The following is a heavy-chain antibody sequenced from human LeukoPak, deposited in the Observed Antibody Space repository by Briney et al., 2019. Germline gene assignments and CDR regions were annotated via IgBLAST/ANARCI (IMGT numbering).Heavy chain of an antibody. J-gene: IGHJ6*02. CDR3: ARGVGSSWYWDYYYGMDV. Sequence: ASVKVSCKASGYTFTSYDINWVRQATGQGLEWMGWMNPNSGNTGYAQKFQGRVTMTRNTSISTAYMELSSLRSEDTAVYYCARGVGSSWYWDYYYGMDVWGQGTTVTVSS. V-gene: IGHV1-8*01. CDR2: MNPNSGNT. D-gene: IGHD6-13*01. CDR1: GYTFTSYD.